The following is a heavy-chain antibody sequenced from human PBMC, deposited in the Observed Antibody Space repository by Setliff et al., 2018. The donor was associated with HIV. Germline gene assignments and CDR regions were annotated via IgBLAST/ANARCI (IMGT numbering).Heavy chain of an antibody. CDR2: ISSSSTTV. D-gene: IGHD2-8*02. J-gene: IGHJ4*02. CDR3: ARELCTGGYCYSDY. Sequence: GGSLRLSCAASGFTFSDYYMSWIRQAPGKGLEWVSYISSSSTTVYYADSVKGRFTISRDNAKNSLYLQMNSLRAEDTAVFYCARELCTGGYCYSDYWGQGTLVTVSS. CDR1: GFTFSDYY. V-gene: IGHV3-11*04.